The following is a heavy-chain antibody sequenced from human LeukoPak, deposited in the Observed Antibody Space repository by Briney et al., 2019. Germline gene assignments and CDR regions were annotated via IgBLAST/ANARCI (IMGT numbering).Heavy chain of an antibody. CDR2: IYSGGNT. CDR1: GFTVSSNY. J-gene: IGHJ4*02. D-gene: IGHD3-22*01. CDR3: ARHKSSGSYPLDY. Sequence: GGSLRLSCAASGFTVSSNYMSWVRQAPGKGLEWVSVIYSGGNTYYADSVKGRFTISRDNSKNTLYLQMNSLRAEDTAVYYCARHKSSGSYPLDYWGQGILVTVSS. V-gene: IGHV3-53*01.